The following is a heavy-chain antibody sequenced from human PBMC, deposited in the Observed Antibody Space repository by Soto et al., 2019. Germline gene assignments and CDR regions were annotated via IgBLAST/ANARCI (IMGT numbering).Heavy chain of an antibody. Sequence: QVQLQQWGAGLLKPSETLSLTCAVYGGSFSGYYWSWIRQPPGKGLEWIGEINHSGSTNYNPSLKSRVTXSXAXTKNQFSLKLSSVTAADTAVYYCAREYGGNSGTFDYWGQGTLVTVSS. CDR1: GGSFSGYY. CDR3: AREYGGNSGTFDY. D-gene: IGHD2-21*02. J-gene: IGHJ4*02. CDR2: INHSGST. V-gene: IGHV4-34*01.